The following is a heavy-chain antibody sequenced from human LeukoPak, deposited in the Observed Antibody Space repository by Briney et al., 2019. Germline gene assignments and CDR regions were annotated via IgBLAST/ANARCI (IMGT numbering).Heavy chain of an antibody. D-gene: IGHD3-10*01. J-gene: IGHJ2*01. CDR2: IYHSANT. Sequence: SETLSLTCTVSRGSISRSNYYWGWIRQPPGKGLEWIASIYHSANTHYNPSLTSRVTISVDTSKNQFSLTLSSVTAADTAVYFCARTGYYGSGSYYNQGYFDRWGRGTLVTVSS. CDR1: RGSISRSNYY. CDR3: ARTGYYGSGSYYNQGYFDR. V-gene: IGHV4-39*07.